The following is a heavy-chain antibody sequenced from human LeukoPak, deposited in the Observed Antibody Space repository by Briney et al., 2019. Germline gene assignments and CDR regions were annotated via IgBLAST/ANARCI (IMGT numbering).Heavy chain of an antibody. Sequence: ASVKVSCKASGYTFTGYYMHWVRQAPGQGLEWMGWINPNSGGTNYAQKFQGRVTMTRDTSISTAYMELSRLRSDDTAVYYCARGTPYGFWSGYYTGPDAFDIWGQGTMVTVSS. CDR2: INPNSGGT. CDR1: GYTFTGYY. V-gene: IGHV1-2*02. CDR3: ARGTPYGFWSGYYTGPDAFDI. D-gene: IGHD3-3*01. J-gene: IGHJ3*02.